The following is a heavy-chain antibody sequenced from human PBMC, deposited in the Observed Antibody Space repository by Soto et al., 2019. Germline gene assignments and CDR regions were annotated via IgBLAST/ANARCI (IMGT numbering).Heavy chain of an antibody. CDR3: ARPYCSGGSCNLGYFDY. J-gene: IGHJ4*02. CDR2: IYPGDSDT. V-gene: IGHV5-51*01. Sequence: PGESLKISCKGSGFSFSSYWIGWVRQRPGKGLEWMGIIYPGDSDTRYSPSFQGQVTISADKSITTAYLQWSSLKASDTAMYYCARPYCSGGSCNLGYFDYWGQGTLVTVSS. CDR1: GFSFSSYW. D-gene: IGHD2-15*01.